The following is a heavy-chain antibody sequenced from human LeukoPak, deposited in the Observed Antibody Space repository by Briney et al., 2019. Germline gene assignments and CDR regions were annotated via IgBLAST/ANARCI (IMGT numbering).Heavy chain of an antibody. D-gene: IGHD3-22*01. Sequence: SETLSLTCTVSGCSISSGYYWGWIRQPPGKGLEWIGSIYHSGSTYYNPSLKSRVTISVDTSKNQFSLKLSSVTAADTAVYYCARLGDYYDNSGPGSDAFDIWGQGTMVTVSS. V-gene: IGHV4-38-2*02. CDR3: ARLGDYYDNSGPGSDAFDI. CDR2: IYHSGST. J-gene: IGHJ3*02. CDR1: GCSISSGYY.